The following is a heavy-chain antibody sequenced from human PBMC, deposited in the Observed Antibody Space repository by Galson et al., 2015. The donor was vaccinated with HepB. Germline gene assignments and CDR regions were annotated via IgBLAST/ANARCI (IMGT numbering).Heavy chain of an antibody. J-gene: IGHJ6*02. Sequence: SLRLSCAASGFTFSTYSMNWVRQAPGKGLEWISYISRSSSNRYYADSVNGRFTISRDDAKNSLYLQMNSLRDEDTAVYYCTRDRSCTSTTCSGYYYGMAVWGQGTTVTVSS. V-gene: IGHV3-48*02. CDR1: GFTFSTYS. CDR2: ISRSSSNR. D-gene: IGHD2-2*01. CDR3: TRDRSCTSTTCSGYYYGMAV.